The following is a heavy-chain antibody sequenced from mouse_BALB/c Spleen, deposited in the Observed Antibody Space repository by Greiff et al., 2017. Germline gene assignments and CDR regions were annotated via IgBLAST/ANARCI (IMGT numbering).Heavy chain of an antibody. CDR2: ISSGGSYT. V-gene: IGHV5-9-3*01. D-gene: IGHD2-4*01. J-gene: IGHJ4*01. Sequence: EVKLVESGGGLVKPGGSLKLSCAASGFTFSSYAMSWVRQTPEKRLEWVATISSGGSYTYYPDSVKGRFTISRDNAKNTLYLQMSSLRSEDTAMYYCARDYDYLMDYWGQGTSVTVSS. CDR1: GFTFSSYA. CDR3: ARDYDYLMDY.